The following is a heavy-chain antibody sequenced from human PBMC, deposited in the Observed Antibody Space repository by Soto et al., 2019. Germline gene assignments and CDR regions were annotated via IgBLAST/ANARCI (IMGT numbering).Heavy chain of an antibody. V-gene: IGHV3-48*02. D-gene: IGHD6-19*01. J-gene: IGHJ4*02. Sequence: EVQLVESGGGLVQPGGSLRLTCVASGFRFSIYSMNWVRQAPGKGLEWSSYITSDTNTIKYADSVKGRFTISRDNAKNLVYLLMNSLRDEDTAVYFCARSVEGHFDYWGQGTVVTVSS. CDR3: ARSVEGHFDY. CDR2: ITSDTNTI. CDR1: GFRFSIYS.